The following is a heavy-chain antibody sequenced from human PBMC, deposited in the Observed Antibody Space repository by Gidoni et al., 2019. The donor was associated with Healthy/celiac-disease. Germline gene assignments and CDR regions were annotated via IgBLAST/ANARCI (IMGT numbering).Heavy chain of an antibody. V-gene: IGHV3-21*01. CDR2: ISSSSSYI. Sequence: EVQLVESGGGLVKPGGSLRLSCPASGFTFSSYSMNWVCQPPGKGLGLVSSISSSSSYIYCADSVKGRFTISRDNAKNSLYLQMNSLRAEDTAVYDCARTRVFGVMVIHFDYWGQGTLVTVSS. J-gene: IGHJ4*02. CDR3: ARTRVFGVMVIHFDY. CDR1: GFTFSSYS. D-gene: IGHD3-3*01.